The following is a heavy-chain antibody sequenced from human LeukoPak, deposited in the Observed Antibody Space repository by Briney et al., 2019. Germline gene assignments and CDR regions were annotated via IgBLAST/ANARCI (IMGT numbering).Heavy chain of an antibody. CDR1: GYSFTSYW. J-gene: IGHJ4*02. D-gene: IGHD2-21*01. CDR3: ARRGRSVGGSDYYFYQ. Sequence: GAALKTSFKGSGYSFTSYWIGWVRHIPGKGLELMGIIYPGDSGTRYTPSFQGHVSISAHKYSSTAYLQWSSLKAPGPAMYYCARRGRSVGGSDYYFYQWGERTLVTVPS. CDR2: IYPGDSGT. V-gene: IGHV5-51*01.